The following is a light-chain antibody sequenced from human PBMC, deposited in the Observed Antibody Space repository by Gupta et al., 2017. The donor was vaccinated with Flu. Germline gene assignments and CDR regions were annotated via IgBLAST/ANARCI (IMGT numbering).Light chain of an antibody. CDR2: DTS. CDR1: QSVGLY. V-gene: IGKV3-11*01. CDR3: QQRGNWPPPT. J-gene: IGKJ4*01. Sequence: IVLTQSPAILSLSPGERGTLSCKASQSVGLYLAWYQQKPGQAPRLLIYDTSTRATGIPARFGGSGSGTDFNLTITSLEPEDFAMYYCQQRGNWPPPTFGGGTLVEI.